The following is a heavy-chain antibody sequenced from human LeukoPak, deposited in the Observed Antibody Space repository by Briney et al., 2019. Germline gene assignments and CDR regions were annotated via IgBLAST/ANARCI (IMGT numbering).Heavy chain of an antibody. CDR3: ARVWIAAPVESSHDY. D-gene: IGHD6-13*01. J-gene: IGHJ4*02. V-gene: IGHV1-46*01. Sequence: ASVKVSCKASGYTFTSYYMHWVRQAPGQGLEWMGIINPSGGSTSYAQKFQGRVTMTTDTSTSTAYMELRSLRSDDTAVYYCARVWIAAPVESSHDYWGQGTLVTVSS. CDR2: INPSGGST. CDR1: GYTFTSYY.